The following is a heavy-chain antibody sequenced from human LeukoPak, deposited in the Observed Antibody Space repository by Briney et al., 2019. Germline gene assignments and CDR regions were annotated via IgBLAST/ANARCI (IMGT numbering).Heavy chain of an antibody. CDR3: AREDVWGNNRPKGHFDY. J-gene: IGHJ4*02. Sequence: SETLSLTCTVSGGSISRYYWSWIRQPPGKGLEWIGHIYGRGSTNYNPPLKSRVTVSVDTSKNQFSLNLNSVTAADTAVYYCAREDVWGNNRPKGHFDYWGQGTLVTVSS. CDR1: GGSISRYY. D-gene: IGHD3-16*02. CDR2: IYGRGST. V-gene: IGHV4-59*01.